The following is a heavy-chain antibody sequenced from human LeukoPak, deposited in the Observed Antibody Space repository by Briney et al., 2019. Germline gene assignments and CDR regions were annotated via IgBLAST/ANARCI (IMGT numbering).Heavy chain of an antibody. V-gene: IGHV1-2*02. D-gene: IGHD2-2*02. CDR1: GYTFTSYD. J-gene: IGHJ5*02. CDR3: ARDRYCSSTSCYTTSIYNWFDP. Sequence: ASVKASCKASGYTFTSYDINWVRQAPGQGLEWMGWINPNSGGTNYAQKFQGRVTMTRDTSISTAYMELSRLRSDDTAVYYCARDRYCSSTSCYTTSIYNWFDPWGQGTLVTVSS. CDR2: INPNSGGT.